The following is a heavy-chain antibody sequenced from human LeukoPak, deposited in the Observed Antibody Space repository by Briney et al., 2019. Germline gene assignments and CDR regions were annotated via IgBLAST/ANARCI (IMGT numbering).Heavy chain of an antibody. Sequence: ASVKVSCKASGHTFTSYDINWVRQATGQGLEWMGWMNPNSGNTGYAQKFQGRVTITRNTSISTAYMELSSLRSEDTAVYYCARGGIVVVAYYFDYWGQGTLVTVSS. D-gene: IGHD3-22*01. CDR1: GHTFTSYD. V-gene: IGHV1-8*03. CDR3: ARGGIVVVAYYFDY. J-gene: IGHJ4*02. CDR2: MNPNSGNT.